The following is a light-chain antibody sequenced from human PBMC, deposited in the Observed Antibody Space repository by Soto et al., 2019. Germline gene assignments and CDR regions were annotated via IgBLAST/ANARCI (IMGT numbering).Light chain of an antibody. CDR2: AAS. J-gene: IGKJ1*01. V-gene: IGKV1D-8*03. Sequence: VIWMTRSPSLLSSSTVDRVTGSGQMSKGISSYLAWYQQKPGKAPELLIYAASTLQSGVPSRFSGSGSGTDFTLTISSLQAEDVALYYCQQYYSPPRTFGQGTKVDIK. CDR3: QQYYSPPRT. CDR1: KGISSY.